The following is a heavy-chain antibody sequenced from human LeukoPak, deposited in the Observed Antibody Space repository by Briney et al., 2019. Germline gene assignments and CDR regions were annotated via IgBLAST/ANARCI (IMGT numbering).Heavy chain of an antibody. CDR3: ASLSGYNYINFDY. CDR1: GFTFSSYE. CDR2: ISSSGSTR. V-gene: IGHV3-48*03. Sequence: GGSLRLSCAASGFTFSSYEMNWVRQAPGKGLEWVSYISSSGSTRYYADSVKGRFTISRDNAKNSLYLQMNSLRAEDTAVYYCASLSGYNYINFDYWGQGTLVTVSS. J-gene: IGHJ4*02. D-gene: IGHD5-24*01.